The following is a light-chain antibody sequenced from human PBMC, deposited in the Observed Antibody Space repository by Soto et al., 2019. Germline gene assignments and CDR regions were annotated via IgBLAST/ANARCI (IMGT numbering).Light chain of an antibody. CDR1: QSVGSY. J-gene: IGKJ1*01. V-gene: IGKV3-11*01. CDR3: QQRSNWPVT. CDR2: DAS. Sequence: EIVLTQSPATLSLSPGERATLSCRASQSVGSYLAWYQQKPGQTPRLLIYDASNRATDIPAKFSGSGSGTDFTLTISSLEPEDFLVYYCQQRSNWPVTFGQGTRVEIK.